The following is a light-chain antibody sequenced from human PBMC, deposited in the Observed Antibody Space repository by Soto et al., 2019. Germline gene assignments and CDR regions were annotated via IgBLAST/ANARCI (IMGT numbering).Light chain of an antibody. V-gene: IGLV1-44*01. Sequence: QSVLTQPPSASGTPGQRITISCSGRSSNIGSNTVNWYQQLPGTAPKLLIYSNNQRPSGVPDRFSGCKSGTSASLAISGLQSEDEADYYCAAWDASLNGYVFGTGTKLTVL. CDR1: SSNIGSNT. CDR2: SNN. J-gene: IGLJ1*01. CDR3: AAWDASLNGYV.